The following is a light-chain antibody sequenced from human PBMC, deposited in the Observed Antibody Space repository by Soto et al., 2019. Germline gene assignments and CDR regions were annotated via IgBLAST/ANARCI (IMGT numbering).Light chain of an antibody. CDR1: SSDVGAYNF. Sequence: QSALTQPASVSGSPGQSITISCTGTSSDVGAYNFVSWYQHHPSKAPKLMIYDVSNRPSGVSDRFSGSKSGNTASLTISGLQAEDEADYYCGSYTSTSTPWVFGGGTQLTVL. J-gene: IGLJ3*02. CDR2: DVS. V-gene: IGLV2-14*03. CDR3: GSYTSTSTPWV.